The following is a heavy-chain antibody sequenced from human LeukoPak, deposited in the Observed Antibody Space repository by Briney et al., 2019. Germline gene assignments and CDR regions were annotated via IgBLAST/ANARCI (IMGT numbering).Heavy chain of an antibody. Sequence: SETQSLTCTVSGGSISSYYWSWIRQPPGKGLEWIGYIYTSGSTNYNPSLKSRVTISVDTSKNQFSLKLSSVTAADTAVYYCARLNLYYYMDVWGKGTTVTVSS. V-gene: IGHV4-4*09. J-gene: IGHJ6*03. CDR2: IYTSGST. CDR1: GGSISSYY. CDR3: ARLNLYYYMDV.